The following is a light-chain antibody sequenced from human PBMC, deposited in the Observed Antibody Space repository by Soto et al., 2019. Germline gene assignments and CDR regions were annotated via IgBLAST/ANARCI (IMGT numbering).Light chain of an antibody. CDR2: DAS. V-gene: IGKV3-11*01. CDR3: QQRSYWPPLT. Sequence: EIVLTQSPATLSLSPGERATLSCRASQSVGSYLAWYQQKPGQAPRLLIYDASNRATGIPARFSGSGSGTDFTLTISNLEPEDFAVYYCQQRSYWPPLTFGGGTKVEIK. CDR1: QSVGSY. J-gene: IGKJ4*01.